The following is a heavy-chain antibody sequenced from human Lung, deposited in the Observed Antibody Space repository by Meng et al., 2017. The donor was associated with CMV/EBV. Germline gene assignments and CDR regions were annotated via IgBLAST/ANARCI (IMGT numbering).Heavy chain of an antibody. CDR1: GFTFDNYG. D-gene: IGHD3-16*01. V-gene: IGHV3-30*02. Sequence: GESLKISCAASGFTFDNYGMHWVRQTPGKGLEWVAFIRHDGTNKYYGDSMKGRFTISRDNSKNTVYLQMNSLRPEETAIYYCAKDLLLFGGANAYFDYWGQGTLVTVSS. J-gene: IGHJ4*02. CDR3: AKDLLLFGGANAYFDY. CDR2: IRHDGTNK.